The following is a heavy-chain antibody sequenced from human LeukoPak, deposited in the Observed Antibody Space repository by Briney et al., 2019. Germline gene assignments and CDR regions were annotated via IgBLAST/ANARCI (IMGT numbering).Heavy chain of an antibody. J-gene: IGHJ4*02. D-gene: IGHD5-12*01. Sequence: GGSLRLSCAASGFTFSSYGMHWVRQAPGKGLEWVATISYDGDNKYYVDSLKGRFTISRDNSKNTLYLQMNSLRAEDTAVYYCARGRNVVATSGYFDYWGQGTLVTVSS. CDR2: ISYDGDNK. CDR3: ARGRNVVATSGYFDY. V-gene: IGHV3-30*03. CDR1: GFTFSSYG.